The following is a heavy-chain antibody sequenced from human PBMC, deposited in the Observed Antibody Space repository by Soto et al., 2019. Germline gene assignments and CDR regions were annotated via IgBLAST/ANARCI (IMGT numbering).Heavy chain of an antibody. J-gene: IGHJ5*02. CDR1: GGSISSSSYY. Sequence: SETLSLTCTVSGGSISSSSYYWGWIRQPPVKGLEWIGSIYYSGSTYYNPSLSSRVTISVDTSKNQFSRKLSSVTAADTAVYSCARQTPVVVAAPSYNRFDPWGQGTLVTASS. CDR3: ARQTPVVVAAPSYNRFDP. CDR2: IYYSGST. V-gene: IGHV4-39*01. D-gene: IGHD2-15*01.